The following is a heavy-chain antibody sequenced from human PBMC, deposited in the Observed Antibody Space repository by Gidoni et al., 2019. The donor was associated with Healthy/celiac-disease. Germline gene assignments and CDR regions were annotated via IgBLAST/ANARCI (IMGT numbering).Heavy chain of an antibody. CDR1: GFTFSSYG. D-gene: IGHD4-17*01. CDR2: ISFGGSNK. Sequence: QVQLVESGGGVVQPGRSLRLSCAASGFTFSSYGMHWVRQAPGKGLEWVAVISFGGSNKDCADSVTGRFTISRDNFKNTLYLQMNSLKSEDTAVYYCARDAYGFDPWGQGTLVTVSS. CDR3: ARDAYGFDP. J-gene: IGHJ5*02. V-gene: IGHV3-30*03.